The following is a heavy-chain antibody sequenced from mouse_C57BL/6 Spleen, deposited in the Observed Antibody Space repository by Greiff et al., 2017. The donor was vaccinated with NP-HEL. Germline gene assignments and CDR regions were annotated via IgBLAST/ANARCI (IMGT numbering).Heavy chain of an antibody. J-gene: IGHJ1*03. CDR1: GFTFSSYA. V-gene: IGHV5-4*01. CDR2: ISDGGSYT. Sequence: EVKLQESGGGLVKPGGSLKLSCAASGFTFSSYAMSWVRQTPEKRLEWVATISDGGSYTYYPDNVKGRFTISRDNAKNNLYLQMSHLKSEDTAMYYCAREEPLGVWGTETTVTVSS. CDR3: AREEPLGV.